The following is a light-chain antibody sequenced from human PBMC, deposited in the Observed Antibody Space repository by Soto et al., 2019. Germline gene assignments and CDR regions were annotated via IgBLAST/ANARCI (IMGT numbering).Light chain of an antibody. CDR3: QQYGSSPLT. CDR2: GAS. CDR1: QSVSSSY. J-gene: IGKJ4*01. V-gene: IGKV3-20*01. Sequence: EIVLTQSPGTLSLSPGERATLSCRASQSVSSSYLAWYQQKPGQAPRLLIYGASSRATGIPDRFSGSGSGTDFTLTISRLEPEGFAVYSCQQYGSSPLTFGGGTKVEIK.